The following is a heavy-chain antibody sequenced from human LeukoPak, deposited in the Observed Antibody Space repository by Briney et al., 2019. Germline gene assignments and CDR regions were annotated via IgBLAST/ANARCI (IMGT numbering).Heavy chain of an antibody. CDR2: INPSGGST. J-gene: IGHJ5*02. Sequence: GASEKVSCKASGYTFTGYYIHWVRQAPGQGLEWMGIINPSGGSTSYAQKFQGRVTMTRDTSTSTVYMELSSLRSDDTAVYYCARTLTSQFDPWGQGTLVTVSS. CDR1: GYTFTGYY. V-gene: IGHV1-46*01. CDR3: ARTLTSQFDP.